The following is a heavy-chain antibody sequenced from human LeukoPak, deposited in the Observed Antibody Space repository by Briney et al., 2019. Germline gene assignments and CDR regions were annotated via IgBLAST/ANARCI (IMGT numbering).Heavy chain of an antibody. D-gene: IGHD5-18*01. J-gene: IGHJ5*02. CDR1: GFTFSSYG. CDR2: ITYDGSEM. CDR3: ARNRGYAYDYDSFDP. Sequence: GGSLRLSCAASGFTFSSYGMYWVRQAPGKGLECVAFITYDGSEMYYADSVKGRFTISRDNSRDTLYLQVNSLRGDDTAIYYCARNRGYAYDYDSFDPWGQGTLVTVSS. V-gene: IGHV3-30*19.